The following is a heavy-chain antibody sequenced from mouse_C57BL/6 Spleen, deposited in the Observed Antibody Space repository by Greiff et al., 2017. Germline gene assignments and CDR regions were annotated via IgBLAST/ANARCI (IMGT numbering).Heavy chain of an antibody. Sequence: VQLQQSGTVLARPGASVKMSCKTSGYTFTSYWMHWVKQRPGQGLEWIGAIYPGNSDTSYNQKFKGKDKLTAVTSASTAYMELSSLTNEDSAVYYCTRGAWTTVVEDAMDYWGQGTSVTVSS. CDR1: GYTFTSYW. V-gene: IGHV1-5*01. D-gene: IGHD1-1*01. CDR2: IYPGNSDT. CDR3: TRGAWTTVVEDAMDY. J-gene: IGHJ4*01.